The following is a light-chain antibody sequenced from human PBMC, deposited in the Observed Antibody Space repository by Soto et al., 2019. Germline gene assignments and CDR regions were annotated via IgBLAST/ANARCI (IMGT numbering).Light chain of an antibody. CDR2: WES. J-gene: IGKJ5*01. CDR3: QQHYNTCSIT. V-gene: IGKV4-1*01. Sequence: DIVMTHSPASLAVSLGERATINCKSSQSVLDSTNNCNYLSWYQQKTGQPPHWLLYWESNRGSGVPRPFRGSGAGTNFTPPTNSLQAEEVAVFYCQQHYNTCSITFGQGTRLEIK. CDR1: QSVLDSTNNCNY.